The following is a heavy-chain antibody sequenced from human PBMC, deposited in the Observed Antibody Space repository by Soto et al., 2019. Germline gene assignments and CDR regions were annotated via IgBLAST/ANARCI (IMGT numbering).Heavy chain of an antibody. Sequence: GASVKVSCKTSGYTFTAYYMHWVRQAPGQGLEWMGWINPNNGATYYTQRFQGRVTMTRETSISTAYMELSGLTSDDTAVYYCAKANSGDDDEFDYWGRGTLVTVSS. D-gene: IGHD5-12*01. CDR2: INPNNGAT. J-gene: IGHJ4*02. V-gene: IGHV1-2*02. CDR1: GYTFTAYY. CDR3: AKANSGDDDEFDY.